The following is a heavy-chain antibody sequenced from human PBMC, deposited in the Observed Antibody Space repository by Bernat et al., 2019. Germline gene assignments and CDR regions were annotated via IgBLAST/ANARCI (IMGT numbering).Heavy chain of an antibody. D-gene: IGHD6-13*01. CDR1: EFTFITYA. V-gene: IGHV3-33*01. CDR2: ICKVGSNK. CDR3: ARGPYSSSWSGWFDP. J-gene: IGHJ5*02. Sequence: QVQLVESGGGWFHLGGSRRLSCAASEFTFITYAWHWVRQAPGKGRGGGAVICKVGSNKYYADSVKGRFTISRDNSKNTLYLQMNSLRAEDTAVYYCARGPYSSSWSGWFDPWGQGTLVTVSS.